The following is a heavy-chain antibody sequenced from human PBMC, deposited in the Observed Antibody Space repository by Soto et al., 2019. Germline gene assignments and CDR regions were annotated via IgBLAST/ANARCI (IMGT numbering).Heavy chain of an antibody. D-gene: IGHD5-12*01. CDR3: ASDILLGGYEGWLDP. Sequence: SETLSLTCTVSGGSISSYYWSWIRQPPGKGLEWIGYIYYSGSTNYNPSLKSRVTISVDTSKNQFSLKLSSVTAADTAVYYCASDILLGGYEGWLDPWGQGAMLTVYS. CDR1: GGSISSYY. V-gene: IGHV4-59*01. CDR2: IYYSGST. J-gene: IGHJ5*02.